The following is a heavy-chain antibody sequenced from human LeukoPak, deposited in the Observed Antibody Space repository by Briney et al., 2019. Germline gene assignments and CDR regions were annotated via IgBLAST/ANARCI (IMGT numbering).Heavy chain of an antibody. Sequence: SETLSLTCAVYGGSFSGYYWSWIRQPPGKGLEWIGEINHSGSTHYNPSLKSRVTISVDTSKNQFSLKLSSVTAADTAVYYCARGRGSSSSGSFDYWGQGTLVTVSS. D-gene: IGHD6-6*01. J-gene: IGHJ4*02. CDR2: INHSGST. CDR3: ARGRGSSSSGSFDY. CDR1: GGSFSGYY. V-gene: IGHV4-34*01.